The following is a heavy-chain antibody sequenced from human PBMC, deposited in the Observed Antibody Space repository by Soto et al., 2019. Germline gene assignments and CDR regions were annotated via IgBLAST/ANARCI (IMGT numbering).Heavy chain of an antibody. CDR1: GFTFSSYE. CDR3: SSYHRLAGADDQDYFDS. Sequence: EVQLVESGGGLVQPGGSLRLSCAASGFTFSSYEMNWVRQAPGKGLEWVSYISTSGSTSYYADSVKGRFTISRDNANNSLYLQLNTLRAEDTAVYYCSSYHRLAGADDQDYFDSWGQGTLVIVS. J-gene: IGHJ4*02. D-gene: IGHD3-3*02. CDR2: ISTSGSTS. V-gene: IGHV3-48*03.